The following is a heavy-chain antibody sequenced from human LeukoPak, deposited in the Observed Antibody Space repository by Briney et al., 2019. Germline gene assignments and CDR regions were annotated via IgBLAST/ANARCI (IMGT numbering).Heavy chain of an antibody. Sequence: GASVKVSCKASGYTFTSYDINWVRQATGQGLEWMGWMNPNSGNTGYAQKFQGRVTMTRNTSISTAYMELSSLRSEDTAVYYCARASPSTIFGVVIAWFDPWGQGTLVTVSS. CDR1: GYTFTSYD. CDR3: ARASPSTIFGVVIAWFDP. D-gene: IGHD3-3*01. J-gene: IGHJ5*02. CDR2: MNPNSGNT. V-gene: IGHV1-8*01.